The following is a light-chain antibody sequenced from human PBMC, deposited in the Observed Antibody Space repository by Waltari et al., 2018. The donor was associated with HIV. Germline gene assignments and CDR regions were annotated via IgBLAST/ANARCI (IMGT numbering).Light chain of an antibody. CDR1: SGYVSTSSY. Sequence: QTVVTQEPSFSVSPGGTVTLTCGLTSGYVSTSSYPSWYQQTPGQAPRTLIYSTNTRSSGVPDRFSGSILGNKAALTITGAQADDESDYYCVLYMGSGIWVFGGGTKLTVL. V-gene: IGLV8-61*01. CDR2: STN. J-gene: IGLJ2*01. CDR3: VLYMGSGIWV.